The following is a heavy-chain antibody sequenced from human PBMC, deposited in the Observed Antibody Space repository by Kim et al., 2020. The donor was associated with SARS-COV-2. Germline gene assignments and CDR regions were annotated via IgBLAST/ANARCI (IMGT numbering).Heavy chain of an antibody. Sequence: SETLSLTCTVSGGSISSSSYYWGWIRQPPGKGLEWIGSIYYSGSTYYNPSLKSRVTISVDTSKNQFSLKLSSVTAADTAVYYCARLPRLVRGAKGFDPWGQGTLVTVSS. CDR3: ARLPRLVRGAKGFDP. D-gene: IGHD3-10*01. V-gene: IGHV4-39*01. J-gene: IGHJ5*02. CDR2: IYYSGST. CDR1: GGSISSSSYY.